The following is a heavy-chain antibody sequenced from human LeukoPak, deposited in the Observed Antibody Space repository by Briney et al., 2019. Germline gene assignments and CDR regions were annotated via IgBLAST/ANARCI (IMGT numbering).Heavy chain of an antibody. Sequence: ASVKVSCKASGYTFTAYYMHWVRQAPGQGLEWMGWINPNSGGTNYAQKFQGRVTMTRDTSISTAYMELSRLRSDDTAVYYCARGDKLYDYSNYWGNYMDVWGKGTTVTVSS. D-gene: IGHD4-11*01. J-gene: IGHJ6*03. CDR2: INPNSGGT. V-gene: IGHV1-2*02. CDR3: ARGDKLYDYSNYWGNYMDV. CDR1: GYTFTAYY.